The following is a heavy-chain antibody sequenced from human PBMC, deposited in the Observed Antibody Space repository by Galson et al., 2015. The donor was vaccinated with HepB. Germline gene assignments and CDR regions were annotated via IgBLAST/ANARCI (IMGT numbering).Heavy chain of an antibody. V-gene: IGHV3-74*01. D-gene: IGHD6-13*01. CDR3: TSGPIRMIAAPGLFDY. CDR2: INSDGSTI. J-gene: IGHJ4*02. CDR1: GFTFSSYW. Sequence: SLRLSCAASGFTFSSYWMHWVRQAPGKGLVWVSRINSDGSTINYADSVKGRFTISRDNAKNTLYLQMNSLRAEDTGVYYCTSGPIRMIAAPGLFDYWGQGTLVTVSS.